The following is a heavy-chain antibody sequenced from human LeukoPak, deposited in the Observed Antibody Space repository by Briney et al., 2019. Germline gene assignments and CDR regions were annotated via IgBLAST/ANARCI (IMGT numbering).Heavy chain of an antibody. V-gene: IGHV3-66*02. CDR1: GFTVRSSY. D-gene: IGHD6-13*01. CDR3: ASKGPQYTSSWYYFDY. CDR2: IYSGGST. J-gene: IGHJ4*02. Sequence: QPGGSLRLSXAASGFTVRSSYMSWVRQTPGKGLEWLSIIYSGGSTYYADSVKGRFTISRDNSKNTLYLQMNSLRAEDTAVYYCASKGPQYTSSWYYFDYWGQGTLVTVSS.